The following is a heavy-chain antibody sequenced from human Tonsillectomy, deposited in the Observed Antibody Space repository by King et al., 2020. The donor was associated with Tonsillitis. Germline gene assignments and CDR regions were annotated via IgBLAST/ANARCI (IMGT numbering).Heavy chain of an antibody. CDR3: ARVTRFGEFLIDY. V-gene: IGHV4-34*01. Sequence: VQLQQWGAGLLKPSETLSLTCAVYGGSFSGFYWSWIRQPPGKGLEWIGEINHSGSTNYIPSLKSRVTISVDTSKNQFSLKLSSVTAADTAVYYCARVTRFGEFLIDYWGQGTLVTVSS. CDR2: INHSGST. D-gene: IGHD3-10*02. J-gene: IGHJ4*02. CDR1: GGSFSGFY.